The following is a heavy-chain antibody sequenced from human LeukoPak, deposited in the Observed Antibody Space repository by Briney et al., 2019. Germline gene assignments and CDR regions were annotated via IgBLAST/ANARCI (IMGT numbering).Heavy chain of an antibody. Sequence: GGSLRLSCAASGFTFSSYAMSWVRQAPGKGLEWVSATSGSGDGTFYADSVKGRFTISRDNSKNTLYLQTNSLRAEDTAIYYCAKLRDFFDSSGQFDYWGQGTLVTVSS. D-gene: IGHD3-22*01. J-gene: IGHJ4*02. CDR3: AKLRDFFDSSGQFDY. CDR1: GFTFSSYA. CDR2: TSGSGDGT. V-gene: IGHV3-23*01.